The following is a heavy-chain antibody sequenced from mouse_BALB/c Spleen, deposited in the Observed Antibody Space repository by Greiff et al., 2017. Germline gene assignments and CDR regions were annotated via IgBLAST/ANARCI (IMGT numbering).Heavy chain of an antibody. D-gene: IGHD2-3*01. CDR2: ISSGSSTI. V-gene: IGHV5-17*02. CDR1: GFTFSSFG. Sequence: EVQVVESGGGLVQPGGSRKLSCAASGFTFSSFGMHWVRQAPEKGLEWVAYISSGSSTIYYADTVKGRFTISRDNPKNTLFLQMTSLRSEDTAMYYCARSYDGYPYAMDYWGQGTSVTVSS. CDR3: ARSYDGYPYAMDY. J-gene: IGHJ4*01.